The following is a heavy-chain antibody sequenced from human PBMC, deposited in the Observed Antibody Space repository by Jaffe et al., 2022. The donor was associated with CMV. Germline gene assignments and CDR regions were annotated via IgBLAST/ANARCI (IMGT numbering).Heavy chain of an antibody. Sequence: QVQLVQSGAEVKKPGASVKVSCKASGYTFTGYYMHWVRQAPGQGLEWMGWINPNSGGTNYAQKFQGRVTMTRDTSISTAYMELSRLRSDDTAVYYCARGTDYYDSSGYEFDYWGQGTLVTVSS. CDR1: GYTFTGYY. D-gene: IGHD3-22*01. CDR2: INPNSGGT. V-gene: IGHV1-2*02. J-gene: IGHJ4*02. CDR3: ARGTDYYDSSGYEFDY.